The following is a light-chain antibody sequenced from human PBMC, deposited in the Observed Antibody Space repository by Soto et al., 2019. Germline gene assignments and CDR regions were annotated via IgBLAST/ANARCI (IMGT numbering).Light chain of an antibody. CDR3: MHGLRTPLT. Sequence: IVTTKNTLSLPVTPGEPASISCRSSQSLLHSNGYNYLDWYLQKPGQSPQLLIYLGSNRASGVPDRFSGSGSGTDFTLKISRVEAEDVRAYYCMHGLRTPLTFGGRSKVDIK. J-gene: IGKJ4*01. CDR1: QSLLHSNGYNY. CDR2: LGS. V-gene: IGKV2-28*01.